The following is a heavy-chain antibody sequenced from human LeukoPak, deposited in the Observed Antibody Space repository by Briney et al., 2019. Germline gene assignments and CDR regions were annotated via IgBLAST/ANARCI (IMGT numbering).Heavy chain of an antibody. CDR3: ARHLPPIAVAEARDFGIDI. J-gene: IGHJ3*02. CDR2: IYPGDSDT. D-gene: IGHD6-19*01. V-gene: IGHV5-51*01. CDR1: GYSFTSYW. Sequence: GESLKISCKGSGYSFTSYWIGWVRQMPGKGLEWMGIIYPGDSDTRYSPSFQGQVTISADKSISTAYLQWSSLKASDTAMYYCARHLPPIAVAEARDFGIDIWGQGTMVTVSS.